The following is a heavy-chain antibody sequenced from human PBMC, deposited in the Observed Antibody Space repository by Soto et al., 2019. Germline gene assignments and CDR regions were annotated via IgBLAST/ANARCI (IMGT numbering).Heavy chain of an antibody. CDR3: ARQGVYSGSELFDY. J-gene: IGHJ4*02. CDR1: GFTFSSYA. Sequence: GGSLRLSCAASGFTFSSYAMSWVRQAPGKGLEWVSAISGSGGSTYYADSVKGRFTIARDNSKNTLYLQMNSLRAEDTAVYYCARQGVYSGSELFDYWGQGTLVTVSS. V-gene: IGHV3-23*01. D-gene: IGHD1-26*01. CDR2: ISGSGGST.